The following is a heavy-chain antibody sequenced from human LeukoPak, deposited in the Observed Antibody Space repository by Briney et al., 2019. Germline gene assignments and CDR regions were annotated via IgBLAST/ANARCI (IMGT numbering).Heavy chain of an antibody. V-gene: IGHV4-34*01. CDR2: INHSGST. CDR1: GGSFSGYY. Sequence: SETLSLTCAVYGGSFSGYYWSWIRQPPGKGLEWIGEINHSGSTNYNPSLKSRVTISVDTSKNQFSLKLSSVTAADTAVYYYARGMTTVTPLGYWGQGTLVTVSS. CDR3: ARGMTTVTPLGY. J-gene: IGHJ4*02. D-gene: IGHD4-17*01.